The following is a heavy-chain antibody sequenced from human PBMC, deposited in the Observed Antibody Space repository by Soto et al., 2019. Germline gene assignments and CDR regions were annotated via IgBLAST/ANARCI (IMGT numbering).Heavy chain of an antibody. CDR2: IYYSGST. J-gene: IGHJ5*02. V-gene: IGHV4-59*08. CDR1: GGSFSGYY. D-gene: IGHD6-19*01. CDR3: ARILAVAGYNWFDP. Sequence: SETLSLTCAVYGGSFSGYYWSWIRQPPGKGLEWIGYIYYSGSTNYNPSLKSRVTISVDTSKNQFSLKLSSVTAADTAVYYCARILAVAGYNWFDPWGQGTLVTVSS.